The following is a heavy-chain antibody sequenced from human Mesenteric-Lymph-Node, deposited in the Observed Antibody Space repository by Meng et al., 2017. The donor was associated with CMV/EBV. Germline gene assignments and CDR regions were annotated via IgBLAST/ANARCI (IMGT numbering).Heavy chain of an antibody. CDR3: TTRTPGDYYDSSGYYY. CDR2: IKSKTDGGTT. CDR1: GLTFSSYA. V-gene: IGHV3-15*01. Sequence: GESLKISCAASGLTFSSYAMQWVRQAPGKGLEWVGRIKSKTDGGTTDCAAPGKGRFTISRDDSKNTLYLQMNSLKTEDTAVYYCTTRTPGDYYDSSGYYYWGQGTLVTVSS. D-gene: IGHD3-22*01. J-gene: IGHJ4*02.